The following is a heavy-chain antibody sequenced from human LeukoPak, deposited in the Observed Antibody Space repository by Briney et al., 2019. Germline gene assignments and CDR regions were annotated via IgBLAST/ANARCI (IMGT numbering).Heavy chain of an antibody. J-gene: IGHJ4*02. CDR2: INPSGGST. CDR3: ARVPYCSNGICYPHSYCDY. CDR1: GYTFTNYY. V-gene: IGHV1-46*01. Sequence: ASVKVSCKASGYTFTNYYMHWVRQAPGQGLEWMGMINPSGGSTTYAQKFQGRVTMTRDTSTSTVYMELSSLRSEDTAVYYCARVPYCSNGICYPHSYCDYWGQGTLVTASS. D-gene: IGHD2-8*01.